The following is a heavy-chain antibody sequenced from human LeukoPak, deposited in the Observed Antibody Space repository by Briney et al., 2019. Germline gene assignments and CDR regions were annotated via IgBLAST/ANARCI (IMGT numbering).Heavy chain of an antibody. Sequence: SETLSLTCAVYGGSVSAHYCTWIRQPPGKGLEWIGEIDHGGTTKYNPSLKSRVTISVDTSKKQFSLNLNSATAADTAVYYCARQPLNCSTTSCYTFDVWGQGRMVTVSS. J-gene: IGHJ3*01. V-gene: IGHV4-34*01. CDR3: ARQPLNCSTTSCYTFDV. CDR2: IDHGGTT. D-gene: IGHD2-2*02. CDR1: GGSVSAHY.